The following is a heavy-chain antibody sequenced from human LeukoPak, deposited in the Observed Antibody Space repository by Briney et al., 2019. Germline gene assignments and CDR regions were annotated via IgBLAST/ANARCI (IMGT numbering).Heavy chain of an antibody. CDR2: ISNSSTYI. V-gene: IGHV3-21*03. Sequence: GGSLRLSCAASGFTFSGYNMTWVRQAPGKGLEWVSSISNSSTYIYYADSVKGRFTISRDNVQNSLSLQMNSLKTEDTAVYYCSRDMKYYYDSTGYYFSGAFDIWGRGTMVTVSS. J-gene: IGHJ3*02. CDR1: GFTFSGYN. CDR3: SRDMKYYYDSTGYYFSGAFDI. D-gene: IGHD3-22*01.